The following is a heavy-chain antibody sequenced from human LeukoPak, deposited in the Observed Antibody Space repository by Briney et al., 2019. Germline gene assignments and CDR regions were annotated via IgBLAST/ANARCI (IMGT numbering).Heavy chain of an antibody. J-gene: IGHJ4*02. CDR1: GFTFSSSA. Sequence: GGSLRLSCAASGFTFSSSAMTWVRQAPGKGLEWVSAISGSGGSTYYADSVKGRFTISRDNSKNTLYLQMNSLRAEDTAGYYCASSSSWSHGEDYFDYWGQGTLVTVSS. CDR2: ISGSGGST. CDR3: ASSSSWSHGEDYFDY. V-gene: IGHV3-23*01. D-gene: IGHD6-13*01.